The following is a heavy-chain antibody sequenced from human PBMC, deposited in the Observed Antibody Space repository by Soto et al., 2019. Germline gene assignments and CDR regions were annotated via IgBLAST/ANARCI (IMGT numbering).Heavy chain of an antibody. V-gene: IGHV1-18*01. CDR1: GYTFTSYG. Sequence: QVQLVQSGAEVKKPGASVKVSCKASGYTFTSYGISWVRQAPGQGLEWMGWISGYNGNTHYAQKLQGRVTMTTDTSMSTAYMELRSLRSDDTAVYYCAGDRRSFDYYYGMDVWGQGTTVTVSS. D-gene: IGHD6-6*01. CDR2: ISGYNGNT. CDR3: AGDRRSFDYYYGMDV. J-gene: IGHJ6*02.